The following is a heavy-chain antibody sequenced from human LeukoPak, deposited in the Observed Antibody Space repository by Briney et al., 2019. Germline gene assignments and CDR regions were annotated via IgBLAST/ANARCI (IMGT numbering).Heavy chain of an antibody. CDR3: ARDQGRMVYSPDIYYYGMDV. V-gene: IGHV3-21*01. CDR2: ISSSSSYI. CDR1: GFTFSSYA. Sequence: GGSLRLSCAASGFTFSSYAMHWVRQAPGKGLEWVSSISSSSSYIYYADSVKGRFTISRDNAKNSLYLQMNSLRAEDTAVYYCARDQGRMVYSPDIYYYGMDVWGQGTTVTVSS. J-gene: IGHJ6*02. D-gene: IGHD2-8*01.